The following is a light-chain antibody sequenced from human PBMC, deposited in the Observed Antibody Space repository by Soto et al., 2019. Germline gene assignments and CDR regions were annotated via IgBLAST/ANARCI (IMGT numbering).Light chain of an antibody. J-gene: IGKJ4*01. CDR3: QQRSNWRDT. V-gene: IGKV3-11*01. Sequence: EIVLTQSPATLSLSPGERATLSCRARQSVSSYLAWYQQKPGQAPRLLIYDASNRATGIPARFSGSGSGTDFTLTISSLEPEDFAVYYCQQRSNWRDTFGGGTKVEIK. CDR2: DAS. CDR1: QSVSSY.